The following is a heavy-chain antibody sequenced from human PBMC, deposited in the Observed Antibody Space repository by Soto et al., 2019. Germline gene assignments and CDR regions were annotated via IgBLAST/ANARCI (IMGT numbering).Heavy chain of an antibody. V-gene: IGHV1-46*01. CDR1: GYTFTSYY. J-gene: IGHJ6*02. CDR3: ARDPLQPQGSPGDQSKDYYYGMDV. Sequence: ASVKVSCKASGYTFTSYYMHWVRQAPGQGLEWMGIINPSGGSTSYAQKFQGRVTMTRDTSTSTVYMELSSLRSEDTAVYYCARDPLQPQGSPGDQSKDYYYGMDVWGQGTTVTVSS. D-gene: IGHD3-10*01. CDR2: INPSGGST.